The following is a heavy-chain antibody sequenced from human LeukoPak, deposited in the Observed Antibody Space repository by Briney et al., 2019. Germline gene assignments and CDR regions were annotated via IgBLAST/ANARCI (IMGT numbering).Heavy chain of an antibody. J-gene: IGHJ4*02. V-gene: IGHV3-48*01. D-gene: IGHD3-10*01. CDR3: ARENYASGSYGDY. CDR1: GFTFSSYS. CDR2: ISSSSSTV. Sequence: GGSLRLSCAASGFTFSSYSMNWVRQAPGKGLEWVSYISSSSSTVYYADSVKGRFTISRDNAKNSLYLQMNSLRAEDTAVYYCARENYASGSYGDYWGQGTLVTVSS.